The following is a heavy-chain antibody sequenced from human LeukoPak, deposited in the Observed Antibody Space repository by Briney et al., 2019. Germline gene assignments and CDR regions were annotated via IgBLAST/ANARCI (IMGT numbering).Heavy chain of an antibody. D-gene: IGHD3-10*01. Sequence: ASVQVSCKASGGTFSSYAISWVRQAPGQGLAWMGGIIPIFGTANYAQKFQGRVTITADESTSTAYMELSSLRSEDTAVYYCARAVSYYGSGFVPAGSYYFDYWGQGTLVTVSS. CDR1: GGTFSSYA. CDR2: IIPIFGTA. CDR3: ARAVSYYGSGFVPAGSYYFDY. J-gene: IGHJ4*02. V-gene: IGHV1-69*13.